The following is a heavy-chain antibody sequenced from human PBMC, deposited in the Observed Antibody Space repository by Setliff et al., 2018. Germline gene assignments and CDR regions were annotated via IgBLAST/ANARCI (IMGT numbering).Heavy chain of an antibody. J-gene: IGHJ4*02. Sequence: SETLSLTCAVSGGSISDNNWWSWVRQPPGKGLEWIGEIYHSGSANYNPSLNSRVTISVDTSKNQFSLKLTSVAAADTAVYYCARWDFDSSGYYYGGLDYWGQGTLVTVSS. CDR1: GGSISDNNW. D-gene: IGHD3-22*01. CDR2: IYHSGSA. V-gene: IGHV4-4*02. CDR3: ARWDFDSSGYYYGGLDY.